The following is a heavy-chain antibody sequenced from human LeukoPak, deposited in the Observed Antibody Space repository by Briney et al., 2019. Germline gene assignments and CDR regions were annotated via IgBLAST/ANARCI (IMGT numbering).Heavy chain of an antibody. Sequence: ASVKVSCKASGGTFSSYAISWVRQAPGQGLEWMGGIIPIFGTANYAQKFQGRVTITTDESTSTAYMELSSLRSEDTAVYYCARFYYDFWSGYFPRPEPDAFDIWGQGTMVTVSS. CDR1: GGTFSSYA. CDR2: IIPIFGTA. V-gene: IGHV1-69*05. CDR3: ARFYYDFWSGYFPRPEPDAFDI. J-gene: IGHJ3*02. D-gene: IGHD3-3*01.